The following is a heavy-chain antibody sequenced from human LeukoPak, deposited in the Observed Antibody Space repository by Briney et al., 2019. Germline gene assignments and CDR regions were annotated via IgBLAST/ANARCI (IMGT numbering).Heavy chain of an antibody. CDR1: GYSFTSYW. CDR3: ARHRPYCSGGSCCANWGGP. J-gene: IGHJ5*02. V-gene: IGHV5-51*01. Sequence: GESLKISCKRSGYSFTSYWIAWVRQMPGKGLEWMRIIYPGDSDTRYSPSFQGQVTISAAKSISTAYLQWSSLKPSDTAMYYCARHRPYCSGGSCCANWGGPGGQGTGV. D-gene: IGHD2-15*01. CDR2: IYPGDSDT.